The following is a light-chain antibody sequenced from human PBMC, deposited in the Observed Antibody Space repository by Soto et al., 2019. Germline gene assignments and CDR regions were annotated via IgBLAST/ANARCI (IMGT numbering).Light chain of an antibody. CDR2: DAY. CDR3: QQYNSYSQWT. V-gene: IGKV1-5*01. J-gene: IGKJ1*01. Sequence: DIQMTQSPSTLSASVGDRVTITCRASQSISSWLAWYQQKPGKAPKLLIYDAYSLESGVPSRFSGSESGTEFTLTISSLQPDDFATYYCQQYNSYSQWTFGQGTKVEIK. CDR1: QSISSW.